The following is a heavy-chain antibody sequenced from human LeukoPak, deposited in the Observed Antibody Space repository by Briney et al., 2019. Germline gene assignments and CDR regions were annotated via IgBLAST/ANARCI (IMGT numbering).Heavy chain of an antibody. D-gene: IGHD3-22*01. J-gene: IGHJ5*02. CDR1: GGSFSGYY. CDR3: ARGGAHYYDSSGYPTPFDP. V-gene: IGHV4-34*01. CDR2: INHSGST. Sequence: RSSETLSLTCAVYGGSFSGYYWSWIRQPPGKGLEWIGEINHSGSTNYNPSLKSRVTISVDTSKNQLSLKLSSVTAADTAVYYCARGGAHYYDSSGYPTPFDPWGQGTLVTVSS.